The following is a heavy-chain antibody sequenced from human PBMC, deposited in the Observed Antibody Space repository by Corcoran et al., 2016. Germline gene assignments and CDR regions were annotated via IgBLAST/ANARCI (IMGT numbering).Heavy chain of an antibody. D-gene: IGHD3-22*01. Sequence: QVQLQESGPGLVKPSETLSLTCTVSGGSISSYYWSWIRQPPGKGLEWIGYIYYSGSTNYNPSLKSRVTISVDTSKNQFSLKLSSVTAADTAVYSCARERPPEGYYDSSGPIDYWGQGTLVTVSS. CDR2: IYYSGST. CDR1: GGSISSYY. V-gene: IGHV4-59*01. J-gene: IGHJ4*02. CDR3: ARERPPEGYYDSSGPIDY.